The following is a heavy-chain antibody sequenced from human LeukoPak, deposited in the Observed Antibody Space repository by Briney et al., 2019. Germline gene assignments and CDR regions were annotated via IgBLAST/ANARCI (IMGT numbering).Heavy chain of an antibody. D-gene: IGHD4-23*01. J-gene: IGHJ3*02. CDR2: ISSSSSYI. Sequence: PGGSLRLSCAASGFTFSSYSMNWVRQAPGKGLEWVSSISSSSSYIYYADSVKGRFTISRDNAKNSLYLQMNSLRAEDTAVYYCARDRRWYRHTPDAFDIWGQGTMVTVSS. CDR1: GFTFSSYS. V-gene: IGHV3-21*01. CDR3: ARDRRWYRHTPDAFDI.